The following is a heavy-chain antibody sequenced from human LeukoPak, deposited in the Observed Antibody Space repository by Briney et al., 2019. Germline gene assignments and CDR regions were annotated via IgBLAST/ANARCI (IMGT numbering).Heavy chain of an antibody. CDR2: ISESDGST. Sequence: TLRCLRPSPATSGLTFSSNDMRWVRPGPRKGLEWVSIISESDGSTCYAVCVNGRVTISRDNLKNTLYVQRNSLRGEDTAVYYCAKGGWLEYWGQGTLVTVST. CDR3: AKGGWLEY. J-gene: IGHJ4*02. CDR1: GLTFSSND. V-gene: IGHV3-23*01. D-gene: IGHD6-19*01.